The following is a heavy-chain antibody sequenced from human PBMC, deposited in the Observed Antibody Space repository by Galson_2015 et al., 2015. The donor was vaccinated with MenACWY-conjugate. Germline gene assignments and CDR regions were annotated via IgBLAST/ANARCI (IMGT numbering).Heavy chain of an antibody. CDR3: ARHDRVVVPAAPLDY. CDR1: GYSFTSYW. V-gene: IGHV5-51*01. CDR2: IYPGDSDT. D-gene: IGHD2-2*01. Sequence: QSGAEVKKPGESLKISCKGSGYSFTSYWIGWVRQMPGKGLEWMGIIYPGDSDTRYSPSFQGQVTISADKSISTAYLQWSSLKASDTAMYYCARHDRVVVPAAPLDYWGQGTLVTVSS. J-gene: IGHJ4*02.